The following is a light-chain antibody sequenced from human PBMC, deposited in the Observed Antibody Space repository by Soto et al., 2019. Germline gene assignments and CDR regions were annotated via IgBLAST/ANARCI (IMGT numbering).Light chain of an antibody. CDR2: EGT. CDR3: CSFAGTGTFGGYV. CDR1: SSDVGSYHL. Sequence: QSVLTQAASVSGSPGQSITISCTGTSSDVGSYHLVSWFQQHPGKAPKLIIYEGTKRPSGVSNRFSGSKSGNTASLTISGLQAEDEADYYCCSFAGTGTFGGYVFGVGTKLTVL. J-gene: IGLJ1*01. V-gene: IGLV2-23*03.